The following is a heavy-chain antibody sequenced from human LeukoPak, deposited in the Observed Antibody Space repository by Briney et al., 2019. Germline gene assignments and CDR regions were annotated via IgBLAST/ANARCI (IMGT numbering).Heavy chain of an antibody. CDR3: AKGAPYYYDSSGYYSSFGY. J-gene: IGHJ4*02. Sequence: PGGSLRLSCAASGFTFSSYAMSWVRQAPGKGLEWVSAISGSGGSTYYADSGKGRFNISRENSKNTVYLQMNRQRAAETGVSYRAKGAPYYYDSSGYYSSFGYWGQGTLVTVSS. V-gene: IGHV3-23*01. CDR2: ISGSGGST. D-gene: IGHD3-22*01. CDR1: GFTFSSYA.